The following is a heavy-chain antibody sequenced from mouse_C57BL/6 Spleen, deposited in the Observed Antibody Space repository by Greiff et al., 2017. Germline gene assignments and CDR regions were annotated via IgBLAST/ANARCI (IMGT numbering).Heavy chain of an antibody. Sequence: QVQLQQSGAELARPGASVKLSCKASGYTFTSYGISWVKQRTGQGLEWIGEIYPRSGNTYYNEKFKGKATLTADKSSSTAYMELRSLTSEDSAVYFCARSWITTVVALYAMDYWGQGTSVTVSS. J-gene: IGHJ4*01. CDR1: GYTFTSYG. CDR3: ARSWITTVVALYAMDY. V-gene: IGHV1-81*01. D-gene: IGHD1-1*01. CDR2: IYPRSGNT.